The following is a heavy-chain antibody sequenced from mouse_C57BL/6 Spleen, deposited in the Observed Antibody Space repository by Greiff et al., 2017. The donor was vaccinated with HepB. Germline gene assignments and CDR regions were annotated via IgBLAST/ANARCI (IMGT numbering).Heavy chain of an antibody. D-gene: IGHD2-4*01. V-gene: IGHV1-82*01. Sequence: QVQLQQSGPELVKPGASVKISCKASGYAFSSSWMNWVKQRPGKGLEWIGRIYPGDGDTNYNGKFKGKATLTADKSSSTAYMQLSSLTSADSAVYFCARPYYDYDVGYFDVWGTGTTVTVSS. CDR3: ARPYYDYDVGYFDV. J-gene: IGHJ1*03. CDR1: GYAFSSSW. CDR2: IYPGDGDT.